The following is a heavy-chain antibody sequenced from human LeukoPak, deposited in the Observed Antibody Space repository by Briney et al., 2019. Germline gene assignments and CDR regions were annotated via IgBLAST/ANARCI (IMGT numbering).Heavy chain of an antibody. J-gene: IGHJ6*02. Sequence: PGGSLRLSCAASGFTVSSNYMSWVRQAPGKGLEWVAVIWYDGSNKYYADSVKGRFTISRDNSKNTLYLQMNSLRAEDTAVYYCARDYSSSWFLYYYGMDVWGQGTTVTVSS. D-gene: IGHD6-13*01. V-gene: IGHV3-33*08. CDR1: GFTVSSNY. CDR2: IWYDGSNK. CDR3: ARDYSSSWFLYYYGMDV.